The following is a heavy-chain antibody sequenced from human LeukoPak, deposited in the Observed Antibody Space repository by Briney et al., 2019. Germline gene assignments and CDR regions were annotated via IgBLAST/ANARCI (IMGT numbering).Heavy chain of an antibody. Sequence: GGSLRLSCAASGFSFSTSPMSWVRQPPGKGLEWVSAMNNGPTASFYRDFVRGRFTISRDDSKSTLYLQMNSLRAEDTGTYYCAKTHYDLLDVWGQGTTVTVSS. CDR3: AKTHYDLLDV. J-gene: IGHJ6*02. CDR1: GFSFSTSP. D-gene: IGHD5-12*01. CDR2: MNNGPTAS. V-gene: IGHV3-23*01.